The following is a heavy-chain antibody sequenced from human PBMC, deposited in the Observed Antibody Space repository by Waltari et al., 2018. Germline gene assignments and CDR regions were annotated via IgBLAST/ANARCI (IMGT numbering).Heavy chain of an antibody. J-gene: IGHJ5*02. CDR1: GFSLSRYA. Sequence: QVQLMESGGGVVQPGRSLRLSCVVSGFSLSRYAFPRVRQAPGKGLEWVAVISYDGINEYYADSVHGRFTVSRDNPRNTLFLHMNSLSFEDTAIYYCARARYHYQSTDYEAQVNWFDPWGRGTLVTVSS. CDR2: ISYDGINE. D-gene: IGHD3-22*01. CDR3: ARARYHYQSTDYEAQVNWFDP. V-gene: IGHV3-30*14.